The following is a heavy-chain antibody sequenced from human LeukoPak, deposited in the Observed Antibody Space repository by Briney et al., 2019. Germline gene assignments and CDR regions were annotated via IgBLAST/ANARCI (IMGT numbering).Heavy chain of an antibody. Sequence: PGGSLRLSCAATGFSFKDYGMHWVRQPPGKGLEWVSAINWNGGGTDYADSVKGRFTTSRDNAKNSLYLQLSSLRPEDTALYYCAKHLTATNTYIFFGLDVWGQGTSVTVSS. V-gene: IGHV3-9*01. CDR3: AKHLTATNTYIFFGLDV. J-gene: IGHJ6*02. CDR2: INWNGGGT. D-gene: IGHD1-26*01. CDR1: GFSFKDYG.